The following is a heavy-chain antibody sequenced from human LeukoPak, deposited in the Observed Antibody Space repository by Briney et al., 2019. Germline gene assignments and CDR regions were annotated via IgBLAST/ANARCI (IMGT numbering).Heavy chain of an antibody. CDR2: INHSGST. Sequence: PSETLSLTCAVYGGSFSGYYWSWIRQPPGKGLVWIGEINHSGSTNYNPSLKSRVTISVDTPKNQFSLKLSSVTAADTAVYYCARVRKDYYYYYGMDVWGQGTTVTVSS. CDR3: ARVRKDYYYYYGMDV. CDR1: GGSFSGYY. V-gene: IGHV4-34*01. J-gene: IGHJ6*02.